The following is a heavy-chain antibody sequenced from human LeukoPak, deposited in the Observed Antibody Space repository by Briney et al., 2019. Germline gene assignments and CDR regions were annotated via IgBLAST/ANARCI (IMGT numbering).Heavy chain of an antibody. V-gene: IGHV3-7*01. CDR2: INPDGSKK. J-gene: IGHJ4*02. Sequence: GGSLRLSCAVSGLTFSSSWMDWVRQAPGKGLEWVASINPDGSKKSSADSVKGRFTISRDNAENSLYLQMNSLRVEDTAFYYCARDLAYSRLDYWGQGMLVTVSS. CDR1: GLTFSSSW. D-gene: IGHD5-18*01. CDR3: ARDLAYSRLDY.